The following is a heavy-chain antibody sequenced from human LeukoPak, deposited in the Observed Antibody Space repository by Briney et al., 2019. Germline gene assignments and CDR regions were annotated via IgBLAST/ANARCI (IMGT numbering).Heavy chain of an antibody. Sequence: EASVKVSCKASGYTFTGYYIHWVRQAPGQGLEWMGWINPNSGGTNYAQKFQGRVTMTRDTSISTAYMELSRLRSGDTAVYYCARDREAIVATKVGLYYFDYWGQGTLVTVSS. D-gene: IGHD5-12*01. V-gene: IGHV1-2*02. CDR1: GYTFTGYY. CDR2: INPNSGGT. CDR3: ARDREAIVATKVGLYYFDY. J-gene: IGHJ4*02.